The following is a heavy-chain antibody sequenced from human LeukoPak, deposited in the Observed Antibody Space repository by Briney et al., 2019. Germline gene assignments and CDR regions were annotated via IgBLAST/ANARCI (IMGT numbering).Heavy chain of an antibody. V-gene: IGHV3-30-3*01. J-gene: IGHJ4*02. CDR1: GFTFSSYA. Sequence: GGSLRLSCAASGFTFSSYAMHWVRQAPGKGLEWVAVISYDGSNKYYADSVKGRFTISRDNSKNTLYLQMNSLRAEDTAVYYCARGGPPMTTVTTPPDSWGQGTLVTVSS. CDR2: ISYDGSNK. D-gene: IGHD4-17*01. CDR3: ARGGPPMTTVTTPPDS.